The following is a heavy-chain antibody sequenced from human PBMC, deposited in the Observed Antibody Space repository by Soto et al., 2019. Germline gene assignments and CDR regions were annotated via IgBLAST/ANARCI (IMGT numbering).Heavy chain of an antibody. Sequence: PSETLSLTCTVSGGSISSYYWSWIRQPPGKGLEWIGYIYYSGSTNYNPSLKSRVTISVDTSKNQFSPKLSSVTAADTAVYYCARERAVAVAGTHPEYYYYGMDGWCKGTTVTVSS. CDR3: ARERAVAVAGTHPEYYYYGMDG. J-gene: IGHJ6*04. V-gene: IGHV4-59*01. CDR1: GGSISSYY. CDR2: IYYSGST. D-gene: IGHD6-19*01.